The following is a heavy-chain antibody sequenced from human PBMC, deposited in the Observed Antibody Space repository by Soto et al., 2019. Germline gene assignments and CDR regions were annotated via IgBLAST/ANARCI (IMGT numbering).Heavy chain of an antibody. CDR1: GFSLGTRGVG. J-gene: IGHJ4*02. D-gene: IGHD6-19*01. CDR3: ARDSSGWYGFDY. V-gene: IGHV2-5*02. Sequence: QITLKESGPPLVKPTQTLTLTCTFSGFSLGTRGVGVGWIRQPPGKALEWLALIYWDDDKRYSPSLKSRLTTTKDTSRNQVVLTMANMDPVDSATYYCARDSSGWYGFDYWGQGMLVTVTS. CDR2: IYWDDDK.